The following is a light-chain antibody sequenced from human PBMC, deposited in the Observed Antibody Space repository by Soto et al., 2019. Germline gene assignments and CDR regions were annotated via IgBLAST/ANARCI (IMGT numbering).Light chain of an antibody. Sequence: EIVLTQSPGTLSLSPGERATLSCRAGQSIRNFLAWYQQKPGQAPRLLIYDASNRATGIPPRFSGSGSGTDFTLAISGLEPEDLAVYYCQQRYNWPWTFGQGTKVDIK. CDR1: QSIRNF. V-gene: IGKV3-11*01. CDR3: QQRYNWPWT. CDR2: DAS. J-gene: IGKJ1*01.